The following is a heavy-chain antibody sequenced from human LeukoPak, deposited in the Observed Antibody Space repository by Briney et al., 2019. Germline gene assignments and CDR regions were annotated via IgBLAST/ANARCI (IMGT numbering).Heavy chain of an antibody. CDR1: GFTFISYG. CDR3: AKEDSNLWHCFDY. J-gene: IGHJ4*02. CDR2: ISYDGSNK. D-gene: IGHD2-21*01. V-gene: IGHV3-30*18. Sequence: GGSLRLSCAAPGFTFISYGMHWVRQAPGKGLEWVAVISYDGSNKYYADSVKGRFTISRDNSKNTLYLQMNSLRAEDTAVYYCAKEDSNLWHCFDYWGQGTLVTVSS.